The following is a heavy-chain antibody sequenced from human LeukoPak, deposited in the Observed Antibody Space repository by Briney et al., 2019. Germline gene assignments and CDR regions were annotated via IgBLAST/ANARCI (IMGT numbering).Heavy chain of an antibody. CDR3: AGGPGGYYYYYYMDV. CDR2: IIPIFGTA. CDR1: GGTFSSYA. V-gene: IGHV1-69*05. Sequence: ASVKVSCKASGGTFSSYAISWVRHAPGQGLEWMGGIIPIFGTANYAQKFQGRGTITTNESTRTAYMELSSLRSWDTAVYYWAGGPGGYYYYYYMDVWGKGTTVTVSS. D-gene: IGHD3-10*01. J-gene: IGHJ6*03.